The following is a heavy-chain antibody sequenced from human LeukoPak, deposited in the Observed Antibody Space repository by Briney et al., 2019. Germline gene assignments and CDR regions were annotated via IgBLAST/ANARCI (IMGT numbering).Heavy chain of an antibody. V-gene: IGHV4-39*01. CDR2: IYYSGST. CDR1: GGSISSSSYY. J-gene: IGHJ4*02. Sequence: PSETLSLTCTVSGGSISSSSYYWGWIRQPPGKGLEWIGSIYYSGSTYYNPSLKSRVTISVDTSKNQFSLKLSSVTAADTAVYYCPRHVPEGRSVGATTAFDYWGQGTLVTVFS. D-gene: IGHD1-26*01. CDR3: PRHVPEGRSVGATTAFDY.